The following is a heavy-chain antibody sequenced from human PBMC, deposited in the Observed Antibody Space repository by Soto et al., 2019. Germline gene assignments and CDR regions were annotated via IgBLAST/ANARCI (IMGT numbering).Heavy chain of an antibody. V-gene: IGHV5-10-1*01. CDR2: IDPSDSYT. D-gene: IGHD5-18*01. CDR1: GYSFTSYW. Sequence: GESLKISCKGSGYSFTSYWISWVRQMPGKGLEWMGRIDPSDSYTNYSPSFQGHVTISADKSISTAYLQWSSLKASDTAMYYCARQDTAMADFDYWGQGTLVTVSS. CDR3: ARQDTAMADFDY. J-gene: IGHJ4*02.